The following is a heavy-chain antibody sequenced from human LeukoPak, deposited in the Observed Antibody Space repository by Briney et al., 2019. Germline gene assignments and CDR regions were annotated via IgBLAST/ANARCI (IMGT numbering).Heavy chain of an antibody. V-gene: IGHV1-3*01. CDR2: INAGNGNT. Sequence: GASVKVSCKASGYTFTSYAMHWVRQAPGQRLEWMGWINAGNGNTKYPQKFQGRVTITRDTSAGTAYMELSSLRSEDTAVYYCARDGGRGSGSYYNLYYFDYWGQGTLVTVSS. D-gene: IGHD3-10*01. CDR1: GYTFTSYA. CDR3: ARDGGRGSGSYYNLYYFDY. J-gene: IGHJ4*02.